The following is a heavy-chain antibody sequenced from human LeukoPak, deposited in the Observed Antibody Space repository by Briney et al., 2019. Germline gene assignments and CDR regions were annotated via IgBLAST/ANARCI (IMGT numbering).Heavy chain of an antibody. CDR1: GFTSSNYR. CDR3: ARDPGYCTSTRCYTGPFDS. CDR2: ITDSTTYI. Sequence: GGSLRLSCAASGFTSSNYRMNWVRQAPGKGLEWVATITDSTTYIYYADSVKGRFTISRDDAKSSLFLHMNSLRVEDTAVYYCARDPGYCTSTRCYTGPFDSWGQGTLVTVSS. D-gene: IGHD2-2*02. J-gene: IGHJ4*02. V-gene: IGHV3-21*01.